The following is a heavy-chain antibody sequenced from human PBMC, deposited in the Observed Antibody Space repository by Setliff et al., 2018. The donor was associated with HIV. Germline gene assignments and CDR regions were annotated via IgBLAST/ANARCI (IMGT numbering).Heavy chain of an antibody. CDR3: ALSTSIYYYFDN. CDR2: IDWYDDK. CDR1: GFSLATSGLR. D-gene: IGHD2-21*01. J-gene: IGHJ4*02. V-gene: IGHV2-70*04. Sequence: SGPTLVNPTQTLTLTCTFSGFSLATSGLRVSWIRQPPGKALEWLARIDWYDDKIYNTSLKTRLTISKDTSKNQVVLTVTDVDPVDTATYYCALSTSIYYYFDNWGQGTLVTVSS.